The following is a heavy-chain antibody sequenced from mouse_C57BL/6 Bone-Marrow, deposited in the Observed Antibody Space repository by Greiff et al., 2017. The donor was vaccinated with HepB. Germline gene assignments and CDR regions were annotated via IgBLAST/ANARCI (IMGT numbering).Heavy chain of an antibody. V-gene: IGHV1-39*01. J-gene: IGHJ1*03. CDR2: INPNYGTT. CDR3: ARRAYYGSSYGWYFDV. CDR1: GYSFTDYN. Sequence: LQESGPELVKPGASVKISCKASGYSFTDYNMNWVKQSNGKSLEWIGVINPNYGTTSYNQKFKGKATLTVDQSSSTAYMQLNSLTSEDSAVYYCARRAYYGSSYGWYFDVWGTGTTVTVSS. D-gene: IGHD1-1*01.